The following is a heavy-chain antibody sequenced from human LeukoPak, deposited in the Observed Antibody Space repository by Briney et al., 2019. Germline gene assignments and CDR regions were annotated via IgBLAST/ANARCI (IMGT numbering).Heavy chain of an antibody. D-gene: IGHD2-15*01. Sequence: PGGSLRLSCAASGFTFSSYGMHWVRQAPGKGLEWVAFIRYDGSNKYYADSVKGRFTISRDNSKNTLYLQMNSLRAEDTAVCYCAKDLTLSQPSWGQGTLVTVSS. J-gene: IGHJ4*02. CDR3: AKDLTLSQPS. V-gene: IGHV3-30*02. CDR1: GFTFSSYG. CDR2: IRYDGSNK.